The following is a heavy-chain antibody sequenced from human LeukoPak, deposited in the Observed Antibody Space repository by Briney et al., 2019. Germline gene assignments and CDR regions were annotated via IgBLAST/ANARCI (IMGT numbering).Heavy chain of an antibody. CDR1: GFTFSSYA. CDR3: ARGPGYSSSWFDY. Sequence: GGSLRLSCAASGFTFSSYAMHWVRQAPGKGLEWVAVISYDGSNKHYADSVKGRFTISRDNSKNTLYLQMNSLRAEDTAVYYCARGPGYSSSWFDYWGQRTLVTVSS. D-gene: IGHD6-13*01. J-gene: IGHJ4*02. CDR2: ISYDGSNK. V-gene: IGHV3-30*04.